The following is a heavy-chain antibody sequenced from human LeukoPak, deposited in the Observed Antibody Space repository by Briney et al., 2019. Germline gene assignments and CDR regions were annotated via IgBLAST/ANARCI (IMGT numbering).Heavy chain of an antibody. CDR3: AKDVESGFVPYYYYGMDV. D-gene: IGHD3-16*01. Sequence: GGSLRLSCAASGFTVSSNYMSWVRQAPGKGLGWVSVISSGGSTYYADSVKGRFTISRDNSKNTLYLQMNSLRAEDTAVYYCAKDVESGFVPYYYYGMDVWGQGTTVTVSS. CDR1: GFTVSSNY. V-gene: IGHV3-53*05. J-gene: IGHJ6*02. CDR2: ISSGGST.